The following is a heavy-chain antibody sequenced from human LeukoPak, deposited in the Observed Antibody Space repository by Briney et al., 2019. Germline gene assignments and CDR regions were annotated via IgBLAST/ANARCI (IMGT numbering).Heavy chain of an antibody. CDR3: ARAELGYCSSTSCSLPDY. J-gene: IGHJ4*02. CDR2: ISYDGSNK. CDR1: GFTFSSYA. V-gene: IGHV3-30-3*01. Sequence: GGSLRLSCAASGFTFSSYAMHWVRQAPGKGLEWVASISYDGSNKYYADSVKGRFTISRDNSKNTLYLQMNSLRAEDTAVYYCARAELGYCSSTSCSLPDYWGQGTLVTVSS. D-gene: IGHD2-2*01.